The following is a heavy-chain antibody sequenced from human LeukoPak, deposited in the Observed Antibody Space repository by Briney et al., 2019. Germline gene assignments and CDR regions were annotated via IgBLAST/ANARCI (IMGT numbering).Heavy chain of an antibody. Sequence: PSETLSLTCAVAGGSISSSNWWSWVRQPPGKGLEWIGEIYHSGSTNYNPSLKSQVTISVDKSMNQFSLKLSSATAADTAVYYCARDPGTVTTGFDYWGQGTLVTVSS. CDR2: IYHSGST. J-gene: IGHJ4*02. D-gene: IGHD4-17*01. CDR1: GGSISSSNW. V-gene: IGHV4-4*02. CDR3: ARDPGTVTTGFDY.